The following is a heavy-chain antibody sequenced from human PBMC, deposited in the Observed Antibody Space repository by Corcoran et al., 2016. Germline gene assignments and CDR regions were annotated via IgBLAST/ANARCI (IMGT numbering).Heavy chain of an antibody. CDR2: IFPDDSDI. CDR1: GYTFSNYW. D-gene: IGHD3-16*01. V-gene: IGHV5-51*01. Sequence: EVQLVQSGAEVKKPGESLKISCKASGYTFSNYWIAWVRQMPGKGLEWMAFIFPDDSDIRYSPSFQGQVTISVDKSITTAYLQWSSLKASDTAIYYWAGGRGNTYDQHWFDPWGQGTLVTVSS. CDR3: AGGRGNTYDQHWFDP. J-gene: IGHJ5*02.